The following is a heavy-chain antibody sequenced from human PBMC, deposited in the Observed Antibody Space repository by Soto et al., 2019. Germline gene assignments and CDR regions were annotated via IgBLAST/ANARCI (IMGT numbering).Heavy chain of an antibody. D-gene: IGHD6-19*01. CDR3: ASVAVAVGGSFDY. V-gene: IGHV1-46*03. CDR2: INPSGGST. CDR1: GYTFTSYY. Sequence: QVQLVQSGAEVKKPGASVKVSCKASGYTFTSYYMHWVRQAPGQGHEWMGIINPSGGSTSYAQKFQGRVTMTRATSTSTVYMELSSLRAEDTSVYYCASVAVAVGGSFDYWGQGTLVTVSS. J-gene: IGHJ4*02.